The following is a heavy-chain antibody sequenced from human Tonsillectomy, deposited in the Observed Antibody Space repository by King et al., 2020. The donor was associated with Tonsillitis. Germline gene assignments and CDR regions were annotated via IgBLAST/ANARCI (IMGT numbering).Heavy chain of an antibody. CDR1: GFSFSRSD. Sequence: VQLVESGGGLEQPGGSLRLSCAASGFSFSRSDMHWVRQGPGKGLEWVSAIGLVGDTYYSDSVKGRFTISREDAKASLYLQMNNLRADDTVVYYCVREGRSRGWDDWYFDRWGRGTLVTVSS. J-gene: IGHJ2*01. CDR2: IGLVGDT. D-gene: IGHD6-19*01. CDR3: VREGRSRGWDDWYFDR. V-gene: IGHV3-13*04.